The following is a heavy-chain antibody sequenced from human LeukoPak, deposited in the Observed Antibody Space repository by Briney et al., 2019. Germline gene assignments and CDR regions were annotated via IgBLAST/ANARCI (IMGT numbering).Heavy chain of an antibody. CDR1: GFTFSSYA. J-gene: IGHJ4*02. CDR2: ISGSGGST. V-gene: IGHV3-23*01. Sequence: GGSLRLSCAASGFTFSSYAMSWVRQAPGKGLEWVSAISGSGGSTYYADSVKGRFTISRDNSKNTLYLQMNSLRAEDTAVYYCARSDIVVVVAAPDYWGQETLVTVSS. D-gene: IGHD2-15*01. CDR3: ARSDIVVVVAAPDY.